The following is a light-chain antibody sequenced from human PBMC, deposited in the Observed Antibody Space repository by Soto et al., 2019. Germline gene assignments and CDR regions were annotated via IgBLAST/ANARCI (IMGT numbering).Light chain of an antibody. J-gene: IGKJ1*01. Sequence: EIVLTQSPGTLSLSPGETATLSCRASQTVNSDYLAWFQQRPGQAPRLLIFATSRRATDIPDRFSGSGYGTEFNIAIRRLEPEDFAVYYCHQFGYSPRTFGQGTKVDIK. CDR1: QTVNSDY. CDR2: ATS. CDR3: HQFGYSPRT. V-gene: IGKV3-20*01.